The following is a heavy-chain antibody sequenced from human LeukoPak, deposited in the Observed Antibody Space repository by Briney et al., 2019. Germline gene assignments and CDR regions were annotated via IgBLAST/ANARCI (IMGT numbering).Heavy chain of an antibody. CDR3: ARGGITGTTVGMDV. Sequence: SETLSLTCTVSGGSISSYYWSWIRQPPGKGLEWIGYIYYSGSTNYNPSLKSRVTISVDTSKNQFSLKLSSVTAADTAVYYCARGGITGTTVGMDVWGQGTTVTVSS. J-gene: IGHJ6*02. CDR2: IYYSGST. CDR1: GGSISSYY. V-gene: IGHV4-59*12. D-gene: IGHD1-7*01.